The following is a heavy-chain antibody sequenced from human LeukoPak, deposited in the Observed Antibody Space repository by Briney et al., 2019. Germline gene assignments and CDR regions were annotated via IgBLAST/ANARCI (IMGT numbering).Heavy chain of an antibody. D-gene: IGHD1/OR15-1a*01. CDR1: GLTFRNYA. Sequence: PGGSLRLSCAASGLTFRNYAMNWVRQAPGKGLEWVSSISGSGGGTLYADSVKGRFTISRDNSKKTVYLQMQSLRVEDTAVYYCVKSNNLGGDYWGQGTLVTVSS. CDR3: VKSNNLGGDY. J-gene: IGHJ4*02. V-gene: IGHV3-23*01. CDR2: ISGSGGGT.